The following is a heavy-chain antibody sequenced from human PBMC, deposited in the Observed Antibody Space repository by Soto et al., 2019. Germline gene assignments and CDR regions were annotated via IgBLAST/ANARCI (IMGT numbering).Heavy chain of an antibody. CDR2: ISAYNGNT. J-gene: IGHJ4*02. CDR1: GYTFTSYG. CDR3: ARGGDIVTGYYPTSAFDY. Sequence: ASVKVSCKASGYTFTSYGISWVRQAPGQGLEWMGWISAYNGNTNYAQKLQGRVTMTTDTSTSTAYMELRSLRSDDTAVYYCARGGDIVTGYYPTSAFDYWGQGTLVTVSS. D-gene: IGHD3-9*01. V-gene: IGHV1-18*04.